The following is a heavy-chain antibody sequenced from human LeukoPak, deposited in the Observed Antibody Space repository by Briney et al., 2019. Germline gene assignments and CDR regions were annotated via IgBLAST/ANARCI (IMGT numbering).Heavy chain of an antibody. CDR2: VNTVSSYI. CDR3: ARLRRNSDRSDFFYYYDH. CDR1: GFTFSDYS. Sequence: SGGSLRLSCAASGFTFSDYSMNWVRQAPGKGLEWVASVNTVSSYIYYADSMRGRFTISRDNAKNSLFLRMNSLGAEDTAVYYCARLRRNSDRSDFFYYYDHWGQGTLVTVSS. J-gene: IGHJ4*02. V-gene: IGHV3-21*01. D-gene: IGHD3-22*01.